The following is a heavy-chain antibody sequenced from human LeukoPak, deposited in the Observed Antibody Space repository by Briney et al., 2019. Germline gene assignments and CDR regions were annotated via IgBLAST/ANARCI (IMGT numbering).Heavy chain of an antibody. D-gene: IGHD4-23*01. V-gene: IGHV1-8*01. CDR2: MNPNSGNT. CDR3: ARGLAGGSYYYYYGMDV. CDR1: GYTFTSYD. Sequence: ASVKVSCKASGYTFTSYDINWVRQATGQGLEWMGWMNPNSGNTGYAQKFQGRVTMTRNTSISTAYMELSSLGSEDTAVYYCARGLAGGSYYYYYGMDVWGQGTTVTVSS. J-gene: IGHJ6*02.